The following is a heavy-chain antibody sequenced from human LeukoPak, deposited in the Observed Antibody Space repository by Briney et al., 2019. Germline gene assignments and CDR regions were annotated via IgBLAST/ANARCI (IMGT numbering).Heavy chain of an antibody. Sequence: PSETPSLTCTVSGGSISRYYWSWIRQPPGEGLEWIGYIYYSGSTNYNPSLKSRVAISVDTSKNQFSLKVSSVTAADTAVYYCARQASGGSCYLDYWGQGTLVTVSS. V-gene: IGHV4-59*01. D-gene: IGHD2-15*01. CDR1: GGSISRYY. J-gene: IGHJ4*02. CDR3: ARQASGGSCYLDY. CDR2: IYYSGST.